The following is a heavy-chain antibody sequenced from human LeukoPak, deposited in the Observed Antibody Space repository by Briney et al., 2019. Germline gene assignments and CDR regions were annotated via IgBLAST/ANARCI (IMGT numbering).Heavy chain of an antibody. CDR3: ARLYDSSGLSMYYFDY. Sequence: SETLSLTCTVSGGSISSYYWSWIRQPPGKGLEWIGYIYYSGSTNYNPSLKSRVTISVDTFKNQFSLKLSSVTAADTAVYYCARLYDSSGLSMYYFDYWGQGTLVTVSS. J-gene: IGHJ4*02. V-gene: IGHV4-59*01. CDR1: GGSISSYY. CDR2: IYYSGST. D-gene: IGHD3-22*01.